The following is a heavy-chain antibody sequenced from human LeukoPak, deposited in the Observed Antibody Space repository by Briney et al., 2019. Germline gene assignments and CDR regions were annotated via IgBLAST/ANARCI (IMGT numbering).Heavy chain of an antibody. V-gene: IGHV3-23*01. CDR3: AKMSRNYSDYYMDV. CDR2: ISETGRST. D-gene: IGHD3-10*01. CDR1: GFTFSTFA. J-gene: IGHJ6*03. Sequence: GGSLRLSCVASGFTFSTFAMNWVRQAPGKGLEWVSTISETGRSTYYADSVKGQFTISRDNSKNTLYLQMNSLRAEDTAVYYCAKMSRNYSDYYMDVWGKGTTVTVSS.